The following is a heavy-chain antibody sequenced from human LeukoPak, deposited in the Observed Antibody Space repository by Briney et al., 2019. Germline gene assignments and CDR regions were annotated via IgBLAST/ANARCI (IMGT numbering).Heavy chain of an antibody. CDR3: ARSGDYADY. D-gene: IGHD4-17*01. CDR1: GGSISSSSYY. CDR2: IYYSGST. V-gene: IGHV4-39*07. J-gene: IGHJ4*02. Sequence: SETLSLTCTVSGGSISSSSYYWGWIRQPPGKGLEWFGSIYYSGSTYYNPSLESRVTISVDTSKNQFSLKLSSVTAADTAVYYCARSGDYADYWGQGTLVTVSS.